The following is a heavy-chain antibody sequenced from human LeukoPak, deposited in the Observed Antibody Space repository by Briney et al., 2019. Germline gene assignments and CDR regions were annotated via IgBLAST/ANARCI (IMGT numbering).Heavy chain of an antibody. J-gene: IGHJ4*02. V-gene: IGHV4-61*02. CDR1: GGSISSGSYY. D-gene: IGHD1-26*01. CDR3: ARASYYRGMDY. Sequence: PSQTLSLTCTVSGGSISSGSYYWSWIRQPAGKGLEWIGRIYTSGSTNYNPSLESRVTISVDTSKNQFSLKLSSVTAADTAVYYCARASYYRGMDYWGQGTLVTVSS. CDR2: IYTSGST.